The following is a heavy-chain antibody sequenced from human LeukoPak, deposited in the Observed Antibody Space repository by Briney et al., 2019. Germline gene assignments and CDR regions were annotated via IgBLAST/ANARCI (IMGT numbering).Heavy chain of an antibody. J-gene: IGHJ5*02. CDR1: GGSISSYY. CDR2: IYTSGST. CDR3: ARDVFEYSSSFRQNWFDP. V-gene: IGHV4-4*09. D-gene: IGHD6-6*01. Sequence: SETLSLTCTVSGGSISSYYWSWIRQPPGKGLEWIGYIYTSGSTYYNPSLKSRVTISVDTSKNQFSLKLSSVTAADTAVYYCARDVFEYSSSFRQNWFDPWGQGTLVTVSS.